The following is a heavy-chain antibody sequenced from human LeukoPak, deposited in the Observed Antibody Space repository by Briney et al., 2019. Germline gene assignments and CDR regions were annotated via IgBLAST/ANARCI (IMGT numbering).Heavy chain of an antibody. CDR3: ARRQDWLFIYYFDY. J-gene: IGHJ4*02. Sequence: PGGSLRLSCAASGFTFSSYGMHWVRQAPGKGLEWVAVISYDGSNKYYADSVKGRFTISRDNSKNTLYLQMNSLRAEDTAVYYCARRQDWLFIYYFDYWGQGTLVTVSS. V-gene: IGHV3-30*03. D-gene: IGHD3-9*01. CDR1: GFTFSSYG. CDR2: ISYDGSNK.